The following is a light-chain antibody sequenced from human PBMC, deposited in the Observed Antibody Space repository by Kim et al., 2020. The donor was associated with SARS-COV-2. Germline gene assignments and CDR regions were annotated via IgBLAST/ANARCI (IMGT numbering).Light chain of an antibody. CDR3: QHYGTSPLT. CDR2: GAS. V-gene: IGKV3-20*01. J-gene: IGKJ4*01. CDR1: QSVNNNY. Sequence: DIVLTQSPGTLSLSPGERATVSCRASQSVNNNYLAWYQQKPGQPPRLLIYGASSRATGMPDRFSGSGSETDFILTISRLDPEDFAVYYCQHYGTSPLTFGGGTKVDIK.